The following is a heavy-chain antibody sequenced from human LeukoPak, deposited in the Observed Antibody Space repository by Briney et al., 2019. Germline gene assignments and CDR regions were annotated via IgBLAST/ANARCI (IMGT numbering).Heavy chain of an antibody. V-gene: IGHV1-69*04. Sequence: ASVRVSSMASGGTFITYALSWVRQAPGQGLEWMGRIIPILGIANSAQKIQGRVTITADKSTSTAYMELSSLRSEDTAVYYCAREGLRIAAAGYYYYYGMDVWGQGTTVTVSS. J-gene: IGHJ6*02. CDR3: AREGLRIAAAGYYYYYGMDV. D-gene: IGHD6-13*01. CDR1: GGTFITYA. CDR2: IIPILGIA.